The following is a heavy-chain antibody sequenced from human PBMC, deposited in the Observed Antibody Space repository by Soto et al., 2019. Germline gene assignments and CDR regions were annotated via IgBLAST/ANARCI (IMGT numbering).Heavy chain of an antibody. Sequence: SETLSLTCSVSGDSMSSGAYYWSWIRQLPGKGLEWTAYIYHNGDTHYNPSLRSRITISVDTSKNQFSLRLTSVTDADTAVYYCASTYSGYLDNWGQGTLVTVSS. V-gene: IGHV4-31*03. D-gene: IGHD3-22*01. CDR1: GDSMSSGAYY. CDR3: ASTYSGYLDN. CDR2: IYHNGDT. J-gene: IGHJ4*02.